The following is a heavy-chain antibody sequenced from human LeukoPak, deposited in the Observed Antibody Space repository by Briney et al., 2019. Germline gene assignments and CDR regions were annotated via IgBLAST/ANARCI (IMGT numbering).Heavy chain of an antibody. CDR1: GGSFSSYV. D-gene: IGHD2-2*01. Sequence: ASVKVSCKASGGSFSSYVITWVRQAPGQGLEWMGRIIPVLGVSNFAQKFEGRVTITADKSTNTAHMELSSLRSEDTAVYYCARDGCSSTSCYFQHWGQGTLVTVSS. J-gene: IGHJ1*01. V-gene: IGHV1-69*04. CDR2: IIPVLGVS. CDR3: ARDGCSSTSCYFQH.